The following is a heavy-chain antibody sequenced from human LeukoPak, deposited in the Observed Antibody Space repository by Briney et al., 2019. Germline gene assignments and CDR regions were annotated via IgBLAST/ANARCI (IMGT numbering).Heavy chain of an antibody. D-gene: IGHD3-3*01. Sequence: PSETLSLTCTVSGGSISSGGYYWSWIRQHPGKGLEWIGYIYYSGSTYYNPSLKSRATISVDTSKNQFSLKLSSVTAADTAVYYCASSLLRPYAFDIWGQGTMVTVSS. CDR1: GGSISSGGYY. V-gene: IGHV4-31*03. J-gene: IGHJ3*02. CDR2: IYYSGST. CDR3: ASSLLRPYAFDI.